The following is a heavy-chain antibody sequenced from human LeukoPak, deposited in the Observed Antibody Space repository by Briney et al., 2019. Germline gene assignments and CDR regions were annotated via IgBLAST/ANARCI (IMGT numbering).Heavy chain of an antibody. D-gene: IGHD2-2*01. Sequence: PSETLSLTCTVSGGSTSSGSYYWSWIRQPAGKGLEWIGRIYTSGSTNYNPSLKSRVTISVDTSKNQFSLKLSAVTAADTAVYYCAREVIVVVPAAKGYFDYWGQGTLVTVSS. CDR2: IYTSGST. J-gene: IGHJ4*02. V-gene: IGHV4-61*02. CDR3: AREVIVVVPAAKGYFDY. CDR1: GGSTSSGSYY.